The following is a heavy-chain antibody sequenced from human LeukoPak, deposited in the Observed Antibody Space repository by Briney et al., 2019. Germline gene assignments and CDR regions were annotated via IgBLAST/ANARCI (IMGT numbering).Heavy chain of an antibody. CDR3: ARCWRSSWYFAFDP. Sequence: SETLSLTCAVYGGSFSGYYWSWIRQPPGKGLEWIGEINHSGSTNYNPSLKSRVTISVDTSKNQFSLKLSSVTAADTAVYYCARCWRSSWYFAFDPWGQGTLVTVSS. J-gene: IGHJ5*02. D-gene: IGHD6-13*01. CDR1: GGSFSGYY. CDR2: INHSGST. V-gene: IGHV4-34*01.